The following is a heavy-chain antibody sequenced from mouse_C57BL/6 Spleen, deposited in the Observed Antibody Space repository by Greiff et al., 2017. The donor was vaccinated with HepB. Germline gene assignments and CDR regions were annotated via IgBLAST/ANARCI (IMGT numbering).Heavy chain of an antibody. D-gene: IGHD2-2*01. CDR2: INPNNGGT. J-gene: IGHJ2*01. CDR3: SRRYYGYDGFDY. V-gene: IGHV1-26*01. CDR1: GYTFTDYY. Sequence: EVQLQQSGPELVKPGASVKISCKASGYTFTDYYMNWVKQSHGKSLEWIGDINPNNGGTSYNQKFKGKATLTVDKSSSTAYMELRSLTSEDSAVYYCSRRYYGYDGFDYGGQGTTLTVSS.